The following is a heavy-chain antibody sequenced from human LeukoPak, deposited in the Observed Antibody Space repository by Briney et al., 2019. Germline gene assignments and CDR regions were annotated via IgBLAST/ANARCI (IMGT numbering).Heavy chain of an antibody. CDR2: ISYDGSNK. D-gene: IGHD6-19*01. V-gene: IGHV3-30*18. Sequence: GGSLRLSCAASGFTFSSYGMHWVRQAPGKGLEWVAVISYDGSNKYYADSVKGRFTISRDNSKNTLYLQMNSLRAEDTAVYYCAKGGGSGWDLDYWGQGTLVTVSS. CDR1: GFTFSSYG. J-gene: IGHJ4*02. CDR3: AKGGGSGWDLDY.